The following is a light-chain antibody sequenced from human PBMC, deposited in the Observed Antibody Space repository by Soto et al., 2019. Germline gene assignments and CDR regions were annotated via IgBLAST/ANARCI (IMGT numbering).Light chain of an antibody. J-gene: IGKJ1*01. Sequence: EIVMTQSPATLSVSPGERATLSCRASQSVDSKLAWYQQKAGQGPRLLIYGASSRATGIPARFSGSGSGTECTLTISSLQSEDFAVYYCQHYSTWLWTFGQGTKVEIK. CDR1: QSVDSK. CDR3: QHYSTWLWT. V-gene: IGKV3-15*01. CDR2: GAS.